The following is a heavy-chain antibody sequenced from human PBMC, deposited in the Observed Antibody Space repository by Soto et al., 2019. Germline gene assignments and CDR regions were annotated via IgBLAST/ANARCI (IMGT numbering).Heavy chain of an antibody. V-gene: IGHV3-30*18. J-gene: IGHJ6*02. CDR1: GFTFSSYG. CDR2: ISYDGSNK. D-gene: IGHD1-26*01. Sequence: GGSLRLSCAASGFTFSSYGMHWVRQAPGKGLEWVAVISYDGSNKYYADSVKGRFTISRDNSKNTLYLQMNSLRTEDTAVYYCAKEVEVGLLSFAHGLLPDGMDVWGQGTTVTVSS. CDR3: AKEVEVGLLSFAHGLLPDGMDV.